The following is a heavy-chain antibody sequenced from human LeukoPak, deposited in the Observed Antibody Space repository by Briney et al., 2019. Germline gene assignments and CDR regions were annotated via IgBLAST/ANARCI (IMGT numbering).Heavy chain of an antibody. CDR2: IYYSGST. CDR1: GGSISSYY. V-gene: IGHV4-59*01. J-gene: IGHJ5*02. D-gene: IGHD2-2*01. Sequence: SETVSLTCTVSGGSISSYYWSWIRQPPGKGLEWIGYIYYSGSTNYNPSLKSRVTISVDTSKNQFSLKLSSVTAADTAVYYCARETSAATTEDWFDPWGQGTLVTVSS. CDR3: ARETSAATTEDWFDP.